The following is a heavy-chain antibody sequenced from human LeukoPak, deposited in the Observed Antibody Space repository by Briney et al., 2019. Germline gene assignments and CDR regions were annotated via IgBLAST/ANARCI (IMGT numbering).Heavy chain of an antibody. CDR3: ARDTSPDIVVVTGTHYYGMDV. V-gene: IGHV7-4-1*02. CDR2: INTNTGNP. J-gene: IGHJ6*02. Sequence: GASVKVSCKASGYTFTSYAMNWVRQAPGQGLEWMGWINTNTGNPTYAQGFTGRFVFSLDTSVSTAYLQISSLKAEDTAVYYCARDTSPDIVVVTGTHYYGMDVWGQGTTVTVSS. D-gene: IGHD2-21*02. CDR1: GYTFTSYA.